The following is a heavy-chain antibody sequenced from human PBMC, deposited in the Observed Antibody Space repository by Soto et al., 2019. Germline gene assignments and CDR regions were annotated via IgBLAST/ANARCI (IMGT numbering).Heavy chain of an antibody. J-gene: IGHJ6*02. CDR1: GGSFSGYY. CDR2: INRSGST. D-gene: IGHD2-8*01. Sequence: SETLSLTCAVYGGSFSGYYWSWIRQPPGKGLEWIGEINRSGSTNYNPSLKSRVTISVDTSKNQFSLKLSSVTAADTAVYYCARDSSSDIALMVYALWGQGPTVTVSS. V-gene: IGHV4-34*01. CDR3: ARDSSSDIALMVYAL.